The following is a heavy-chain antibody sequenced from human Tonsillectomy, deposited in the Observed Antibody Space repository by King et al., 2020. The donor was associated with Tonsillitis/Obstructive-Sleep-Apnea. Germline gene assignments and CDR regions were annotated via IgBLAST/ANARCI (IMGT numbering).Heavy chain of an antibody. V-gene: IGHV3-23*04. CDR2: ISGSGGST. Sequence: DGQLVQSGGGLVQPGGSLRLSCAASGFTFSSYAMSWVRQAPGKGLEWVSAISGSGGSTYYAASVKGRFTISRDNSKNTLYLQMNSLRAEDTAVYYCAKDLPGSYGDYAHLRHWGQGTLVTVSS. D-gene: IGHD4-17*01. CDR1: GFTFSSYA. CDR3: AKDLPGSYGDYAHLRH. J-gene: IGHJ4*02.